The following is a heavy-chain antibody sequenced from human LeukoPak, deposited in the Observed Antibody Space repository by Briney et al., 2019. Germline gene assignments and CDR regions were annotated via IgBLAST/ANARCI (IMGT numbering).Heavy chain of an antibody. Sequence: SETLSLTCTVSGGSISSYHWSWIRQPPGKGLEWIGYIYYSGSTNYNPSLKSRVTISVDTSKNQFSLKLSSVTAADTAVYYCARESMIVAPEGFDPWGQGTLVTVSS. CDR3: ARESMIVAPEGFDP. CDR1: GGSISSYH. D-gene: IGHD3-22*01. CDR2: IYYSGST. V-gene: IGHV4-59*01. J-gene: IGHJ5*02.